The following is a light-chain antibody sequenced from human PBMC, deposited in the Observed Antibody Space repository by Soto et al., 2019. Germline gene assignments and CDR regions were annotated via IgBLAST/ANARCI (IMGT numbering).Light chain of an antibody. CDR3: QQANSFPLT. Sequence: DIEMTQSPSSLSASIGETVTVTCRASQSISRYLNWYQQKPGKAPTLLISAASSLERGVPLRFSGGGSGTDFTLTISSLQPEDFATYYCQQANSFPLTFGGGTKVDIK. J-gene: IGKJ4*01. V-gene: IGKV1-39*01. CDR2: AAS. CDR1: QSISRY.